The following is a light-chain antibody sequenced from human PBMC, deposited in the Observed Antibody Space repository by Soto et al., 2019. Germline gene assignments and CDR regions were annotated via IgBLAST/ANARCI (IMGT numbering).Light chain of an antibody. Sequence: EIVLTQSPATLSPSPGERATLSCRASQSVSSYLAGYQQKPGQAPRLLIYDASNMATGIPARFSRSGSGTGFSLTICCLAAQDFAVYYCQQRSTWPLTFGGGNKVEIK. J-gene: IGKJ4*01. CDR2: DAS. CDR1: QSVSSY. CDR3: QQRSTWPLT. V-gene: IGKV3-11*01.